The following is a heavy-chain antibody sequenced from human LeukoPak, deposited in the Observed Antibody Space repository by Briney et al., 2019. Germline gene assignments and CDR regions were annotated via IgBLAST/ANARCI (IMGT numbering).Heavy chain of an antibody. J-gene: IGHJ3*02. CDR2: ISYDGSNK. Sequence: AGRSLRLSCAASGFTFSTYAMHWVRQAPGKGLEWVAVISYDGSNKYYADSVKGRFTISRDNSKNTLYLQMNSLRAEDTAVYYCAKDHSSRGTGAFDIWGQGTMVTVSS. CDR1: GFTFSTYA. V-gene: IGHV3-30*18. D-gene: IGHD6-13*01. CDR3: AKDHSSRGTGAFDI.